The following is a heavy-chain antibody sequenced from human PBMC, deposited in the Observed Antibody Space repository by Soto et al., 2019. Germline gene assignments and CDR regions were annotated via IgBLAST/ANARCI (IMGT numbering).Heavy chain of an antibody. CDR1: GYTFTDYA. D-gene: IGHD3-9*01. CDR3: AREYFDMLTGFYSHDY. J-gene: IGHJ4*02. Sequence: QVHLVQSGAGVRKPGASVTLSCKTSGYTFTDYAIHWVRQAPGQGPEWMGWINVANGNTKYSPKCQGRVTFTSDTSARTAYMEVSSLRSEDTAVYYCAREYFDMLTGFYSHDYWGQGTLVTVSS. V-gene: IGHV1-3*01. CDR2: INVANGNT.